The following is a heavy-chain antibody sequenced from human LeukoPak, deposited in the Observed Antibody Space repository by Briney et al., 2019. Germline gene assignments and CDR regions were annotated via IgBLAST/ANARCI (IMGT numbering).Heavy chain of an antibody. CDR3: AKEPPYSSSWGTFDY. Sequence: GGSLRLSCAASGFTFSSYAISGVRQAPGKGLEWVSAISGSGGSTYYADSVKGRSTISRDNSKNTLYLQMNSLRAEDTAVYYCAKEPPYSSSWGTFDYWGQGTLVTVSS. D-gene: IGHD6-13*01. V-gene: IGHV3-23*01. J-gene: IGHJ4*02. CDR2: ISGSGGST. CDR1: GFTFSSYA.